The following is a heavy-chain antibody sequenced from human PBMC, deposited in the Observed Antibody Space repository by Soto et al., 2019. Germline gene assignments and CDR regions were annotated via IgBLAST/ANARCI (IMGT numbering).Heavy chain of an antibody. V-gene: IGHV1-3*01. J-gene: IGHJ4*02. CDR3: ARGLAPYYFDY. CDR1: GYTFTSYA. CDR2: INAGNGNT. Sequence: GASVKVSCKASGYTFTSYAMHCVRQAPGQRLEWMGWINAGNGNTKYSQKFQGRVTITRDTSASTANMELSSLRSEDTAVYYCARGLAPYYFDYWGQGTLVTVSS. D-gene: IGHD6-19*01.